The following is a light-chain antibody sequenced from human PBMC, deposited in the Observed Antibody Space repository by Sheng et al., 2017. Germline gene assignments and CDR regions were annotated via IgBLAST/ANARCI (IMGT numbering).Light chain of an antibody. V-gene: IGLV1-44*01. J-gene: IGLJ1*01. CDR3: ASWEDSLKGCV. Sequence: QSVLTQPPSASGTPGQTVTISCSGGSSNIGIHTVNWYQQLPGTAPKLLIYSNSQRPSGVPGRFSGSKSGTSASLAISGLQSDDEADYYCASWEDSLKGCVFGTGTKVHRP. CDR2: SNS. CDR1: SSNIGIHT.